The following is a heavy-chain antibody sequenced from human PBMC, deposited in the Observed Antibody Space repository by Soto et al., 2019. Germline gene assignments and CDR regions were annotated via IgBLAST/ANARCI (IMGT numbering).Heavy chain of an antibody. Sequence: GGSLRLSCAASGFTFSSYGMHWVRQAPGKGLEWVAVIWYVGSNKYYADSVKGRFTISRDNSKNTLYLQMNSLRAEDTAVYYCARAMTTVTSVTSPFDYWGQGTLVTVSS. CDR3: ARAMTTVTSVTSPFDY. J-gene: IGHJ4*02. D-gene: IGHD4-17*01. CDR2: IWYVGSNK. V-gene: IGHV3-33*01. CDR1: GFTFSSYG.